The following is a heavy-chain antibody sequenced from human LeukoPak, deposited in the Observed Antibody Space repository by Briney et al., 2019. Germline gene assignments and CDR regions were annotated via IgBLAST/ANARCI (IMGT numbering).Heavy chain of an antibody. J-gene: IGHJ4*02. CDR3: AKVLGWIAAAPFDY. V-gene: IGHV3-21*01. CDR1: GFAFSRYS. CDR2: ISDSGYFI. D-gene: IGHD6-13*01. Sequence: GGSLRLSCAASGFAFSRYSMNWVRQAPGKGLEWVSSISDSGYFIYYADSVKGRFTISRDNAKNSVSLQMNNLRAEDTAVYYCAKVLGWIAAAPFDYWGQGTLVTVSS.